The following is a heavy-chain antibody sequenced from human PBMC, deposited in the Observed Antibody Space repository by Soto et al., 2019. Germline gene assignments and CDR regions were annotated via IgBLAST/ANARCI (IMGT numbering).Heavy chain of an antibody. J-gene: IGHJ4*02. CDR1: GFTFSSYA. CDR3: AKKYRGTYPFDY. CDR2: ISYDGSNK. Sequence: PGGSLRLSCAASGFTFSSYAMHWVRQAPGKGLEWVAAISYDGSNKYYADTVKGRFTISRDNSKNTLYLQMDSLRAEDTAIYYCAKKYRGTYPFDYWGQGTLVTVSS. V-gene: IGHV3-30-3*02. D-gene: IGHD1-26*01.